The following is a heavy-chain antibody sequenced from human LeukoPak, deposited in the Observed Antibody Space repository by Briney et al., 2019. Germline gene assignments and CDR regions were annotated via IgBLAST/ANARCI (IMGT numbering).Heavy chain of an antibody. J-gene: IGHJ4*02. V-gene: IGHV1-18*01. CDR1: DYTFSSYG. CDR3: ARGPSHYFGAGSAPKDFDY. D-gene: IGHD3-10*01. CDR2: ISAYNGNR. Sequence: GASVKVSCKASDYTFSSYGIHWVRQAPGQGPEWVGWISAYNGNRDYALKFQGRVTMATDTSTNTAQMELRSLRSDDTAVYYCARGPSHYFGAGSAPKDFDYWGQGTRVIVSS.